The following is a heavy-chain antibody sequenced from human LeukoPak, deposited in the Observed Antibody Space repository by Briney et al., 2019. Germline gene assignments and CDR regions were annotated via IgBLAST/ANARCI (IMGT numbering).Heavy chain of an antibody. CDR2: ISWNSGSI. Sequence: GGSLRLSCAASGFTFDDYAMHWVRRAPGKGREGVSGISWNSGSIDYADSVKGRFTIARDNAKNSLYLQINSLRAEDTALYYCARGDYDILTGLYDYWGQGTLVTVSS. CDR3: ARGDYDILTGLYDY. J-gene: IGHJ4*02. V-gene: IGHV3-9*01. CDR1: GFTFDDYA. D-gene: IGHD3-9*01.